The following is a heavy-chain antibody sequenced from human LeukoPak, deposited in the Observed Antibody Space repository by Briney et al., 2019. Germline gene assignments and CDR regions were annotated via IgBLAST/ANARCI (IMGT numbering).Heavy chain of an antibody. V-gene: IGHV3-23*01. J-gene: IGHJ4*02. D-gene: IGHD6-13*01. CDR3: AKVGGATNSWPPDY. CDR2: ISGSGAGT. CDR1: GFSFASYA. Sequence: PGGSLRLSCAASGFSFASYAMSWVRQAPGKGLEWVSTISGSGAGTYYADSVKGRFTISRDNSKNTLYLQVNSLRAEDTAVYYCAKVGGATNSWPPDYWGQGTLVTVSS.